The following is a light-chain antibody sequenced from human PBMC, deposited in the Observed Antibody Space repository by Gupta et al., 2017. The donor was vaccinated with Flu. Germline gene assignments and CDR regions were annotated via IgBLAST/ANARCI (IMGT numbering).Light chain of an antibody. CDR3: AAWDDSLNGPV. J-gene: IGLJ3*02. V-gene: IGLV1-44*01. CDR1: SANIESNT. Sequence: QSVQTQPPSASGTPGQRVTITCTGSSANIESNTVNWKQQLPGTAPKLLIFSYNQRPSGVPDRFSCSKSGTSTSLAISRLQSEDEADYYCAAWDDSLNGPVFGGGTKLTVL. CDR2: SYN.